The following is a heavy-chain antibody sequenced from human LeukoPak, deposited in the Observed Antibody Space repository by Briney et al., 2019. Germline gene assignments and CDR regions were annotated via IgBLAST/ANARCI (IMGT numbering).Heavy chain of an antibody. V-gene: IGHV4-39*07. D-gene: IGHD4-17*01. Sequence: SETLSLTCAVYGGSFSSYYWGWIRQPPGKGLEWIGSIYYSGSTYYNPSLKSRVTISVDTSKNQFSLKLSSVTAADTAVYYCARGGAAFDPWGQGTPVTVSS. CDR2: IYYSGST. J-gene: IGHJ5*02. CDR1: GGSFSSYY. CDR3: ARGGAAFDP.